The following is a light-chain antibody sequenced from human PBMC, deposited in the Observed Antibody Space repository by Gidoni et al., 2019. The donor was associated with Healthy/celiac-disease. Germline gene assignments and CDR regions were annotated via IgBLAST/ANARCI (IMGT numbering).Light chain of an antibody. Sequence: QSVLTQPPSVSAAPGQKVTISCSGSSSNIGNNYVSWYQQLPATAPKRLIYDNNKRPSGIPDRFSGSKSGTSATLGITGLQTGDEADYYCGTWDSSLSAVFGGGTKLTVL. CDR3: GTWDSSLSAV. J-gene: IGLJ2*01. CDR1: SSNIGNNY. V-gene: IGLV1-51*01. CDR2: DNN.